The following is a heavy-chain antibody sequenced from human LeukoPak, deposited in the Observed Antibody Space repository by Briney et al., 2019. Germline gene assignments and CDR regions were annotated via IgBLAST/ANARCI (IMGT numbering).Heavy chain of an antibody. CDR3: ARMTTVTAPYYYYYMDV. V-gene: IGHV4-39*01. CDR2: IYYSGST. J-gene: IGHJ6*03. Sequence: SETLSLTCTVSGGSISSSSYYWGWIRQPPGKGLEWIGNIYYSGSTYYNPSLKSRVTISVDTSKNQFSLKLSSVTAADTAVYYCARMTTVTAPYYYYYMDVWGKGTTVTISS. CDR1: GGSISSSSYY. D-gene: IGHD4-17*01.